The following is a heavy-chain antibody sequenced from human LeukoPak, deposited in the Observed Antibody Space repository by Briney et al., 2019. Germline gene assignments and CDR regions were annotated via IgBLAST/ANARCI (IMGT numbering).Heavy chain of an antibody. CDR3: ARDETYSDFWSGSTEGGKGYYLDY. J-gene: IGHJ4*02. V-gene: IGHV4-59*01. CDR1: GGSFSPYY. D-gene: IGHD3-3*01. CDR2: IYYSGST. Sequence: PSETLSLTCTVSGGSFSPYYWIWIRQPPGKGLEWIVYIYYSGSTNYNPSLQSRVTISVDTSKNQFSLRLSSVTAADTAVYYCARDETYSDFWSGSTEGGKGYYLDYWGQGILVTVSS.